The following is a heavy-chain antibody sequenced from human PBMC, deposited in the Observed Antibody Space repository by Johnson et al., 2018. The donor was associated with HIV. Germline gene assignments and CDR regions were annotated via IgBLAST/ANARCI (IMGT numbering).Heavy chain of an antibody. CDR3: ARATSASGTDNDAFDI. V-gene: IGHV3-23*04. CDR1: GFTFRSYA. CDR2: VSATGDST. D-gene: IGHD6-13*01. Sequence: MQLVESGGGLVQPGGSLRLSCAASGFTFRSYAMGWVRQAPGEGLEWVSVVSATGDSTYYADSVKGRFTISRDNSKHTLYVQMNSLSARDTAIYHCARATSASGTDNDAFDIWGQGTMVTVSS. J-gene: IGHJ3*02.